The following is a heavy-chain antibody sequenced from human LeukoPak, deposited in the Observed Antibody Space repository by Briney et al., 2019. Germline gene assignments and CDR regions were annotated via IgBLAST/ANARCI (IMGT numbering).Heavy chain of an antibody. CDR2: ISYDGSNK. Sequence: PGGSLRLSCAASGFTFSSYGMHRVRQAPGKGLEWVAVISYDGSNKYYADSVKGRFTISRDNSKNTLYLQMNSLRAEDTAVYYCAKGGLVGATTGWGQGTLVTVSS. CDR3: AKGGLVGATTG. V-gene: IGHV3-30*18. D-gene: IGHD1-26*01. J-gene: IGHJ4*02. CDR1: GFTFSSYG.